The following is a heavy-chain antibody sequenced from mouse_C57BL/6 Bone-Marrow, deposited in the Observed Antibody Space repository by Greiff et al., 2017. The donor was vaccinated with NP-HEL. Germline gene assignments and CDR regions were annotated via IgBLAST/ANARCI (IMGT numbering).Heavy chain of an antibody. V-gene: IGHV5-15*01. Sequence: EVQGVESGGGLVQPGGSLKLSCAASGFTFSDYGMAWVRQAPRKGPEWVAFISNLAYSIYYADTVTGRFTISRENAKNTLYLEMSSLRSEDTAMYYCARWRYSYFDYWGQGTTRTVSS. CDR1: GFTFSDYG. CDR3: ARWRYSYFDY. J-gene: IGHJ2*01. D-gene: IGHD2-12*01. CDR2: ISNLAYSI.